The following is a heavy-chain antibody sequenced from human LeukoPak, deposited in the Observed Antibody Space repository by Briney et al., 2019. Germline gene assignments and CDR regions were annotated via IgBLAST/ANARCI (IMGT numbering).Heavy chain of an antibody. CDR3: TRGRYGD. J-gene: IGHJ4*02. Sequence: PGGSLRLSSAAPGFTFTDYWMSWVRQAPGKGLEWVANIRQDGSDNYYVDSVKGRFTISRDNAKNSLYLQMNSLRVEDTAVYYCTRGRYGDWGQGTLVTVSS. D-gene: IGHD5-18*01. CDR1: GFTFTDYW. V-gene: IGHV3-7*05. CDR2: IRQDGSDN.